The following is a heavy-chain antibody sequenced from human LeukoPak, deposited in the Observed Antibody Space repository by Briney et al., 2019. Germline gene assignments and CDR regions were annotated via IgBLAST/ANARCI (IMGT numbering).Heavy chain of an antibody. V-gene: IGHV3-21*01. CDR3: ARGLYGSGYYFDY. J-gene: IGHJ4*02. CDR2: ISTSSYI. Sequence: GGSLRLSCAASGFTFSSYSMNWVRQAPGKGLEWVSSISTSSYIYYADSVKGRFTTSRDNAKNSLYLQMNSLRDEDTAVYYCARGLYGSGYYFDYWGQGTLVTVSS. D-gene: IGHD3-10*01. CDR1: GFTFSSYS.